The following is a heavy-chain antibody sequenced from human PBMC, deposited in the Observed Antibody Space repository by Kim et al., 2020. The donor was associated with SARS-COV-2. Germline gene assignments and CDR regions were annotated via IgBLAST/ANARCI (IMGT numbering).Heavy chain of an antibody. CDR1: GGSFSGYY. J-gene: IGHJ4*02. CDR3: ARGRPPLNTVVTPFDY. Sequence: SETLSLTCAVYGGSFSGYYWSWIRQPPGKGLEWIGEINHSGSTNYNPSLKSRVTISVDTSKNQFSLKLSSVTAADTAVYYCARGRPPLNTVVTPFDYWGQGTLVTVSS. V-gene: IGHV4-34*01. D-gene: IGHD2-15*01. CDR2: INHSGST.